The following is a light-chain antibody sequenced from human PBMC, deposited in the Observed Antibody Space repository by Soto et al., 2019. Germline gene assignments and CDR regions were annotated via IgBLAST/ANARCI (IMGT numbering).Light chain of an antibody. CDR1: QSISSW. CDR3: QQSSRTPMYT. Sequence: IHMTQSPSTLSASVGDRVTITCLASQSISSWLAWYQQKPGKAPKLLIYDASSLQSGVPSRFSGSGSGTDFTLTISSLQPEDFATYYCQQSSRTPMYTFGQGTKVDI. CDR2: DAS. V-gene: IGKV1-5*01. J-gene: IGKJ2*01.